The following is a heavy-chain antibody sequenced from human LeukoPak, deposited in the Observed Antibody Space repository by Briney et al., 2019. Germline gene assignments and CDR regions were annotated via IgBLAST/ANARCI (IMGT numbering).Heavy chain of an antibody. CDR1: GFTFSSYA. D-gene: IGHD3-10*01. CDR3: AKALGGSGSYYNLYYFDY. V-gene: IGHV3-23*01. J-gene: IGHJ4*02. Sequence: GGSLRLSCAASGFTFSSYAMSWVRQAPGKGLEWVSAISGSGGSTYYADPVKGRFTISRDNSKNTLYLQMNSLRAEDTAVYYCAKALGGSGSYYNLYYFDYWGQGTLVTVSS. CDR2: ISGSGGST.